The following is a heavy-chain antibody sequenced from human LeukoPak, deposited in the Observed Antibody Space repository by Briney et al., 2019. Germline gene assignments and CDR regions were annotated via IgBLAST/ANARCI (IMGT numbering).Heavy chain of an antibody. CDR3: ARDMVAGPFDS. CDR1: GFSVNDYY. Sequence: GGSLRLSCVVSGFSVNDYYMSWIPQAPGKRLEWISDIGGSESIVSYGGSVRGRFPVSRDFAMNSLFLQLNSLSADDTAVYYCARDMVAGPFDSWGQGTLVTVSS. J-gene: IGHJ4*02. V-gene: IGHV3-11*01. D-gene: IGHD6-19*01. CDR2: IGGSESIV.